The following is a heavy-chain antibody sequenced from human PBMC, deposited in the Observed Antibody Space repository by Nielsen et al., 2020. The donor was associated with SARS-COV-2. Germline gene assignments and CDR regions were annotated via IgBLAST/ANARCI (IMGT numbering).Heavy chain of an antibody. CDR3: ARAYRTGTFPDH. V-gene: IGHV3-33*01. D-gene: IGHD1/OR15-1a*01. Sequence: SCAASGFTFSSYGMHWVRQAPGKGLEWVAVIWYDGSNKYYADSVKGRFTISRDNSKNTLYLQMNSLRAEDTAVYYCARAYRTGTFPDHWGQGTLVTVSS. CDR2: IWYDGSNK. CDR1: GFTFSSYG. J-gene: IGHJ4*02.